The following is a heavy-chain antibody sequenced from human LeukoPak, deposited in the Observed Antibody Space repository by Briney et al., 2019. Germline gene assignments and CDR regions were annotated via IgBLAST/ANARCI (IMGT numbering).Heavy chain of an antibody. V-gene: IGHV3-48*03. J-gene: IGHJ3*02. Sequence: GGSLRLSCAASGFTFSSYEMNWVRQAPGKGLEWVSYISSSGSTIYYADSVKGRFTISRDNAKNSLYLQMNSLRAEDTAVYYCASSYSSSVGAFDIWGQGTMATVSS. CDR2: ISSSGSTI. D-gene: IGHD6-13*01. CDR1: GFTFSSYE. CDR3: ASSYSSSVGAFDI.